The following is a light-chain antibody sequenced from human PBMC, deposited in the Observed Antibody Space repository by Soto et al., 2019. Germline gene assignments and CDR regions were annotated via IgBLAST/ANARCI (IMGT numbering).Light chain of an antibody. Sequence: QSVLTQPASVSGSPGQSITISCTGTSSDVGAYNYVSWYQQHPGKAPKLIIYDVSYRPSGVSNRFSGSKSGNTASLTISGLQAEDEADYYCSSYTSSSTLFGGGTQLTVL. CDR3: SSYTSSSTL. CDR1: SSDVGAYNY. V-gene: IGLV2-14*03. J-gene: IGLJ2*01. CDR2: DVS.